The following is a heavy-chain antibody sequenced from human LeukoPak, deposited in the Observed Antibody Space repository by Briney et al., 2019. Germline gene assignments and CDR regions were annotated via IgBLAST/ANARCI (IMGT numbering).Heavy chain of an antibody. CDR2: INHSGST. V-gene: IGHV4-34*01. D-gene: IGHD3-10*01. CDR1: GGSFRGYY. J-gene: IGHJ6*03. Sequence: SETLSLTCAVYGGSFRGYYWSWIRQPPGKGLEWIGEINHSGSTNYNPSLKSRVTISVDTSKNQFSLKLSSVTAADTALYYCARQRRLMVRGGNPPHMDVWGKGTTVTVSS. CDR3: ARQRRLMVRGGNPPHMDV.